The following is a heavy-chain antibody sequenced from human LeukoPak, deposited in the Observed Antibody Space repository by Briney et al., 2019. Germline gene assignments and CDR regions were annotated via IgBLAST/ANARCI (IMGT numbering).Heavy chain of an antibody. V-gene: IGHV1-69*05. D-gene: IGHD6-6*01. J-gene: IGHJ4*02. CDR2: IIPIFDTA. CDR3: ARGGIAARPYYFDY. Sequence: EASVKVSCKASGGTFSSYTINLVRQAPGQGLEWMGGIIPIFDTANFAQKFQGRVTITTDESTSTAYMELSSLRSEDTAVYYCARGGIAARPYYFDYWGQGTLVTVSS. CDR1: GGTFSSYT.